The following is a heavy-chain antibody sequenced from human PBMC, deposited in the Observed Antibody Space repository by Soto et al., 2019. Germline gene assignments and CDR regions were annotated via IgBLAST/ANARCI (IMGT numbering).Heavy chain of an antibody. CDR1: GGSISSSIYY. D-gene: IGHD6-6*01. CDR2: IYYSGST. V-gene: IGHV4-39*02. Sequence: NPSETLSLTCSVSGGSISSSIYYWGWIRQPPGKGLEWIGSIYYSGSTYYNPSLKSRVTISVDTSKNPFSLKLVSVTAADTAVYYCAREVATSSSAPNAMDVWGQGTTVTVSS. J-gene: IGHJ6*01. CDR3: AREVATSSSAPNAMDV.